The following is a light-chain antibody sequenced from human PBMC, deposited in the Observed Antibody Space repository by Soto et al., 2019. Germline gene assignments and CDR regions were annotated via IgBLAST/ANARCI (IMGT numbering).Light chain of an antibody. V-gene: IGLV1-51*01. CDR3: ATWDSKLSAVV. CDR2: DNS. J-gene: IGLJ2*01. Sequence: QSVLTQPPSMSAAPGQKVTISCSGTSSNVGNNFVSWYQQVPGAAPKLLIFDNSQRPSGIPDRFFASKSGTSATLAITGPQPGDEAVYYCATWDSKLSAVVFGGGTKVTVL. CDR1: SSNVGNNF.